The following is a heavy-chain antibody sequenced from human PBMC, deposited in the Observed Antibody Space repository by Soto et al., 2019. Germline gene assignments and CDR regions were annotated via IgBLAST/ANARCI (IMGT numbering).Heavy chain of an antibody. Sequence: SQTLSLTCTVSGGSISSYYWSWIRQPPGKGLEWIGYIYYSGSTNYNPSLKSRVTISVDTSKNQFSLKLSSVTAADTAVYYCAFGWTYYFDYWGQGTLVTVSS. J-gene: IGHJ4*02. CDR1: GGSISSYY. CDR3: AFGWTYYFDY. D-gene: IGHD3-10*01. V-gene: IGHV4-59*01. CDR2: IYYSGST.